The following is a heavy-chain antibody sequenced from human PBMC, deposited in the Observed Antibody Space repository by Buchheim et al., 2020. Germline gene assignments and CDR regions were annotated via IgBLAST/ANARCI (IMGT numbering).Heavy chain of an antibody. Sequence: QIPLKESGPTLVKPTQTLTLTCTYSGFSLNTRGVGVGWIRQPPGKALEWLALIYWDDDKRFRPSLITRLTITKDTSKNQVVLKMTNMDSVDTATYYCARTYCGGDCLSYFYGTDVWGQGTT. D-gene: IGHD2-21*02. V-gene: IGHV2-5*02. J-gene: IGHJ6*02. CDR1: GFSLNTRGVG. CDR3: ARTYCGGDCLSYFYGTDV. CDR2: IYWDDDK.